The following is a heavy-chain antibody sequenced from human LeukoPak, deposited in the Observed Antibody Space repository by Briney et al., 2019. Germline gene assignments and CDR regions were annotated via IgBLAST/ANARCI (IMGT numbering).Heavy chain of an antibody. D-gene: IGHD4-11*01. J-gene: IGHJ3*02. V-gene: IGHV1-8*01. Sequence: ASVKVSCKASGYTFTNFDINWVRQATGQGLEWMGWMNPKTGNTGSAQKLQGRVTITGNTSISTTYMELSNLRSEDTAVYYCVRIDYSNAFDIWGQGTMVTVSS. CDR3: VRIDYSNAFDI. CDR1: GYTFTNFD. CDR2: MNPKTGNT.